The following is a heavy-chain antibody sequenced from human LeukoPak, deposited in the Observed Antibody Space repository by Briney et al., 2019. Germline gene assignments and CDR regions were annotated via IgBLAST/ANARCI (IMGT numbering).Heavy chain of an antibody. J-gene: IGHJ3*02. CDR3: ARGLFLSSYLDAFDM. D-gene: IGHD3-3*01. V-gene: IGHV3-53*01. Sequence: PGGSLRLSCAASGFIVSNKYMTWVRQAPGKGLEWVALIYNDGRTYYADSVKGRCAISRDNSKNTLYLQVNSLRVEDTAIYYCARGLFLSSYLDAFDMWGQGQWSASLQ. CDR2: IYNDGRT. CDR1: GFIVSNKY.